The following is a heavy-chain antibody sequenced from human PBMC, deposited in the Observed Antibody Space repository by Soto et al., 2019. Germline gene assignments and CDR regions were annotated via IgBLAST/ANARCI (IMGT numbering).Heavy chain of an antibody. CDR2: ISSSGSTI. V-gene: IGHV3-11*01. Sequence: QVQLVESGGGLVKPGGSLRLSCAASGFTFSDYYMSWIRQAPGKGLEWVSYISSSGSTIYYAASVKGQFTISRDNAKNSLYLQMNSLRAEDTAVYYCARDLSPFTMVRGGGGVDYWGQGTLVTVSS. J-gene: IGHJ4*02. CDR1: GFTFSDYY. CDR3: ARDLSPFTMVRGGGGVDY. D-gene: IGHD3-10*01.